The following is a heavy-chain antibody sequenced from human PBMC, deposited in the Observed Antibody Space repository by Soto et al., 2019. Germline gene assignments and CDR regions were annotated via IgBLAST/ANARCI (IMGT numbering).Heavy chain of an antibody. V-gene: IGHV3-21*01. Sequence: GGSLRLSCAASGFTFSSYSMNWVRQAPGKGLEWVSSISSSSSYIYYADSVKGRFTISRDNAKNSLYLQINSLRAEDTAVYYCARDPGYDILTGYSSYDAFDIWGQGTMVTVSS. J-gene: IGHJ3*02. D-gene: IGHD3-9*01. CDR1: GFTFSSYS. CDR3: ARDPGYDILTGYSSYDAFDI. CDR2: ISSSSSYI.